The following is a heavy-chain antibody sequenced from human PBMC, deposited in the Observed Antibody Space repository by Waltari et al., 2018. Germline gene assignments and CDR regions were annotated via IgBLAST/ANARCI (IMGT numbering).Heavy chain of an antibody. V-gene: IGHV3-11*01. J-gene: IGHJ3*02. CDR1: GFTFSDYY. CDR2: ISSSGSTI. Sequence: AASGFTFSDYYMSWIRQAPGKGLEWVSYISSSGSTIYYADSVKGRFTTSRDNAKNSLYLQMNSLRAEDTAVYYCARAITYSGSYTDYDAFDIWGQGTMVSVSS. D-gene: IGHD1-26*01. CDR3: ARAITYSGSYTDYDAFDI.